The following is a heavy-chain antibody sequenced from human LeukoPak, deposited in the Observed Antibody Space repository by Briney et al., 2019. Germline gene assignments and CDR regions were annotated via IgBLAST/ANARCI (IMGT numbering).Heavy chain of an antibody. CDR2: ISYDGSNK. V-gene: IGHV3-30*04. CDR1: GYTFSSYA. J-gene: IGHJ4*02. CDR3: ARAGMYYFDY. Sequence: GGSLRLSCAASGYTFSSYAMHWVRQAPGKGLEWVAVISYDGSNKYYADSVKGRFTISRDNSKNTLYLQMNGLRAEDTAVYYCARAGMYYFDYWGQGTLVTVSS.